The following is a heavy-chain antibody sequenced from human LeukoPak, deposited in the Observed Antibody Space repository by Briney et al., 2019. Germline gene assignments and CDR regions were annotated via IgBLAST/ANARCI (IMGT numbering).Heavy chain of an antibody. D-gene: IGHD3-22*01. CDR2: ISSSGGGI. V-gene: IGHV3-48*04. Sequence: GGSLRLSCAAAGFAFSTNSMNWVRQAPGKGLEWVSYISSSGGGIFYADPVKGRFTISRDNAKNFLYLQMNSLRAEDTAVYYCARETNYYDSLWGQGTLVTVSS. CDR1: GFAFSTNS. CDR3: ARETNYYDSL. J-gene: IGHJ4*02.